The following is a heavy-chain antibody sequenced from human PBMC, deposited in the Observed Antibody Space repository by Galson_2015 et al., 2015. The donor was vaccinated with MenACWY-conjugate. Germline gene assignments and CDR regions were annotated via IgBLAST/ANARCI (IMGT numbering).Heavy chain of an antibody. J-gene: IGHJ4*02. CDR2: IKADGSFS. V-gene: IGHV3-74*01. Sequence: SLRLSCAASGLTFNNYWMHWVRRPPGKGLEWISYIKADGSFSNYADSVKGRFTISTDNAKNMVYLQMDGLGDEDTAVYFCARDNNWSFDSWGQGTLVTVSS. CDR1: GLTFNNYW. CDR3: ARDNNWSFDS. D-gene: IGHD1-1*01.